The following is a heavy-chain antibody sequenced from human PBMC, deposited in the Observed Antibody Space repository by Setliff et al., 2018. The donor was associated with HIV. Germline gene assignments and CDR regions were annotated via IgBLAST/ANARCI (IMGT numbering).Heavy chain of an antibody. CDR1: GGSISSYY. D-gene: IGHD2-15*01. J-gene: IGHJ4*02. Sequence: KPSETLSLTCTVSGGSISSYYCSWIRQPPGKGLEWIGYIYTSGSTNYNPSLKSRVTRSVDTSKNQFSLKLSSVTAADTAVYYCAGGPVGYCSGGSCYGVLFWGQGTLVTVSS. CDR2: IYTSGST. CDR3: AGGPVGYCSGGSCYGVLF. V-gene: IGHV4-4*09.